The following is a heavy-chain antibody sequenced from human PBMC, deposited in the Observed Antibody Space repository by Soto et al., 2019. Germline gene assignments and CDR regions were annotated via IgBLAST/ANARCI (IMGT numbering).Heavy chain of an antibody. D-gene: IGHD2-15*01. CDR3: ARDYCIDGACYGRFAP. J-gene: IGHJ5*02. Sequence: QITLKESGPPLVKPTQTLTLTCTFSGFSLSTSGVGVGWIRQPPGKALEWLALIYWDDDKRYSPSLKGWLTIPKDPSKKQVVLTMPNMDPVATATYYCARDYCIDGACYGRFAPWGQGTRVPSPQ. V-gene: IGHV2-5*02. CDR2: IYWDDDK. CDR1: GFSLSTSGVG.